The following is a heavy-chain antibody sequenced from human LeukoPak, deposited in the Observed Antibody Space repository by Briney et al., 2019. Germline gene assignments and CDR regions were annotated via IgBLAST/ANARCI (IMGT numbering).Heavy chain of an antibody. Sequence: GGSLRLSCAASGFTFSSYAMSWVRQAPGKGLEWVSAISGSGGSTYYADSVKGRFTISRDNSKNTLYLQMNSLRAEDTAVYYCAEDARGITFGGVIAQHWGQGTLVTVSS. CDR2: ISGSGGST. CDR1: GFTFSSYA. D-gene: IGHD3-16*02. V-gene: IGHV3-23*01. J-gene: IGHJ4*02. CDR3: AEDARGITFGGVIAQH.